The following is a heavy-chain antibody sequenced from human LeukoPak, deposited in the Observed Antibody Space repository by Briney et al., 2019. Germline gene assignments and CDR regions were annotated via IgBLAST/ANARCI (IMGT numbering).Heavy chain of an antibody. Sequence: SETLSLTCAVYGGSFSGYYWSWIRQHPGKGLEWIGEINHSGSTNYNPSLKSRVTISVDTSKNQFSLKLSSVTAADTAVYYCARSYYFDYWGQGTLVTVSS. CDR3: ARSYYFDY. CDR1: GGSFSGYY. CDR2: INHSGST. J-gene: IGHJ4*02. V-gene: IGHV4-34*01.